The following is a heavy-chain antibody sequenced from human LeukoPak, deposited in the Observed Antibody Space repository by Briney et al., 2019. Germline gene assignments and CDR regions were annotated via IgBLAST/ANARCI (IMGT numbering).Heavy chain of an antibody. CDR3: GRDTWFGNYYLDV. V-gene: IGHV1-2*02. CDR2: MHPKSGDT. D-gene: IGHD3-10*01. Sequence: ASVKVSCKASGYIFTAYYIHWVRQAPGQGLEWMGWMHPKSGDTNFAQRFQGRVTLTRDTTLSTVYVELSGLRSDDTAIYYCGRDTWFGNYYLDVWGSGATVTVSS. CDR1: GYIFTAYY. J-gene: IGHJ6*03.